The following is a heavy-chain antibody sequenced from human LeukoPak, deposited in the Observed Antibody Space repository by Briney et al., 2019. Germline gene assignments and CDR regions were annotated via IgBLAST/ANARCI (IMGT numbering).Heavy chain of an antibody. V-gene: IGHV3-66*01. CDR2: IYSGGST. D-gene: IGHD3-10*01. CDR3: ARDARYYYGSGSYKGYYYYGMDV. Sequence: GGSLRLPCAASGFTVSSNYMSWVRQAPGKGLEWVSVIYSGGSTYYADSVKGRFTISRDNSKNTLYLQMNSLRAEDTAVYYCARDARYYYGSGSYKGYYYYGMDVWGQGTTVTVSS. CDR1: GFTVSSNY. J-gene: IGHJ6*02.